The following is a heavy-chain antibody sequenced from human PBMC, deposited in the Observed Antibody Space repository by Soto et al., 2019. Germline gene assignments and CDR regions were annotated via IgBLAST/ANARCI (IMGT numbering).Heavy chain of an antibody. Sequence: GGSLRLSCAASGFTFSSYAMSWVRQAPGKGLEWVSAISGSGGSTYYADSVKGRFTISRDNSKNTLYLQMNSLRAEDTAVYYCARAIDYGGNSFRYYYYYYGMDVWGQGTTVTVSS. CDR1: GFTFSSYA. CDR3: ARAIDYGGNSFRYYYYYYGMDV. CDR2: ISGSGGST. J-gene: IGHJ6*02. D-gene: IGHD4-17*01. V-gene: IGHV3-23*01.